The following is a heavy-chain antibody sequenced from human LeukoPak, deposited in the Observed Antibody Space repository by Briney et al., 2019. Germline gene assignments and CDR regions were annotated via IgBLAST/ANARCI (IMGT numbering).Heavy chain of an antibody. CDR2: VFHSRRT. CDR1: GGSISSSSYY. Sequence: QTSETLSLTCTVSGGSISSSSYYWGWIRQPPWKGLEWIGSVFHSRRTFYNPSLKSRVTISVDSSKNQFSLKLRSVTAVDTAVYYCASPGYISSTSFDPWGQGTLVTVSS. D-gene: IGHD6-13*01. V-gene: IGHV4-39*01. J-gene: IGHJ5*02. CDR3: ASPGYISSTSFDP.